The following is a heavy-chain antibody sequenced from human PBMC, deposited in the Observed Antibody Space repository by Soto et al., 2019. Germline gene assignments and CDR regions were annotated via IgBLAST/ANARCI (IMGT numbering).Heavy chain of an antibody. D-gene: IGHD2-21*02. CDR1: GFTFDDYT. V-gene: IGHV3-43*01. CDR2: ISWDGGST. CDR3: AKDRGNSEYYYYYGMDV. J-gene: IGHJ6*02. Sequence: GGSLRLSCAASGFTFDDYTMHWVRQAPGKGLEWVSLISWDGGSTYYADSVKGRFTISRDNSKNSLYLQMNSLRTEDTALYYCAKDRGNSEYYYYYGMDVWGQGTTVTVSS.